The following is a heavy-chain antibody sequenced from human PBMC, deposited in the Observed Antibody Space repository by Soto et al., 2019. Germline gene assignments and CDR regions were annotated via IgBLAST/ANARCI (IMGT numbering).Heavy chain of an antibody. J-gene: IGHJ3*02. V-gene: IGHV3-23*01. CDR2: VSASGLNT. CDR3: ARGDYYDTSGPFSDAFDI. Sequence: PGGSLRLSCAAAGFTFSTYAMAWVRQAPGKGLEWVSGVSASGLNTDYADPVKGRFYISRDNSKNTVSLHMNSLRAEDTALYYCARGDYYDTSGPFSDAFDIWGRGTMVTVSS. CDR1: GFTFSTYA. D-gene: IGHD3-22*01.